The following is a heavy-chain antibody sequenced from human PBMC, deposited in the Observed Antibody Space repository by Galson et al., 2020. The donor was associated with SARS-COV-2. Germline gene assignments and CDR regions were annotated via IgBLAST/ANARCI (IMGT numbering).Heavy chain of an antibody. CDR1: GFTFDDYT. CDR3: VKEMFSSSWFDD. V-gene: IGHV3-43*01. CDR2: ITWDGVGT. J-gene: IGHJ4*02. Sequence: GESLKISCVASGFTFDDYTMHWVRQTPGKGLEWVSLITWDGVGTYYADSVKGRFTISRDNTKNSLFLQMNSLRTEDTALYYCVKEMFSSSWFDDWGQGTLVTVSS. D-gene: IGHD6-13*01.